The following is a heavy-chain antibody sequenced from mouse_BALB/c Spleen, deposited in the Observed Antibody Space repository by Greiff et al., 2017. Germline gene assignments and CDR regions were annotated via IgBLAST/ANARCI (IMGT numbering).Heavy chain of an antibody. V-gene: IGHV1-20*02. J-gene: IGHJ4*01. CDR1: GYSFTGYF. CDR3: ARRYSNPLYAMDY. D-gene: IGHD2-5*01. CDR2: INPYNGDT. Sequence: EVQLQQSGPELVKPGASVKISCKASGYSFTGYFMNWVMQSHGKSLEWIGRINPYNGDTFYNQKFKGKATLTVDKSSSTAHMELRSLASEDSAVYYCARRYSNPLYAMDYWGQGTSVTVSS.